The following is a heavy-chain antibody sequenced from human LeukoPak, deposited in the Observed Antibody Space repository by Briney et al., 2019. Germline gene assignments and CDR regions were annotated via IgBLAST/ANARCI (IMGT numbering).Heavy chain of an antibody. CDR2: ISGSGGST. CDR1: GFTFSSYA. CDR3: ARDGTIVWFGVGGHYYMDV. J-gene: IGHJ6*03. Sequence: GGSLRLSCPASGFTFSSYAMSWVRQAPGKGLEGVSAISGSGGSTYYADSVKGRFTISRDNTKNTVYLHMNSLRLEDTAVYYCARDGTIVWFGVGGHYYMDVWGRGTTVTVSS. D-gene: IGHD3-10*01. V-gene: IGHV3-23*01.